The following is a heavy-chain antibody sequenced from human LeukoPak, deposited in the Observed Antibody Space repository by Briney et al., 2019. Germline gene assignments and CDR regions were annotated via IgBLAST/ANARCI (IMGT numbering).Heavy chain of an antibody. CDR1: GYSFTSYW. J-gene: IGHJ3*02. CDR2: IYPGDSDT. V-gene: IGHV5-51*01. Sequence: KVGEPLKISCKGSGYSFTSYWIGWVRQMPGKGLEWMGIIYPGDSDTRYSPSFQGQVTISADKSISTAYLQWSSLKASDTAMYYCARSYDRSGYPDAFDIWGQGTMVTVSS. D-gene: IGHD3-22*01. CDR3: ARSYDRSGYPDAFDI.